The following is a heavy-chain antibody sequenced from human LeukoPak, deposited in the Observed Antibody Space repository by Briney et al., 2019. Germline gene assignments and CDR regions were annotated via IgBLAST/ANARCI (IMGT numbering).Heavy chain of an antibody. J-gene: IGHJ4*02. CDR2: ISSSGNSI. D-gene: IGHD3-10*01. CDR1: DVFSDYY. Sequence: GGSLRLSCAASDVFSDYYMSWVRQAPGKGLEWVSYISSSGNSIYYADSVKGRFTISRENAKNSLYLQMNSLRAEDTAVYYCAREVEGDYGSGTFFDLWGQGNMVTVSS. CDR3: AREVEGDYGSGTFFDL. V-gene: IGHV3-11*01.